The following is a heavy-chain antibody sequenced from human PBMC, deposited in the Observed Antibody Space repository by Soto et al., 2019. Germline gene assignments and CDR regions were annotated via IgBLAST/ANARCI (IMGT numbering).Heavy chain of an antibody. V-gene: IGHV1-8*01. CDR1: GYTFTSYD. D-gene: IGHD3-16*01. J-gene: IGHJ5*02. CDR2: MNPNSGNT. CDR3: ASETVSWVDT. Sequence: QVQLVQSGAEVKKPGASVKVSCKASGYTFTSYDINWVRQATGQGLEWMGWMNPNSGNTGYAQKFQGRVTMTRNTAISTAYMALSNLVSEDPGVYYCASETVSWVDTWGQGTVVTVSS.